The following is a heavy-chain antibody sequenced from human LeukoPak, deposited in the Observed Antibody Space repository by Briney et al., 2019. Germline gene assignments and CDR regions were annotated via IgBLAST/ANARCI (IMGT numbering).Heavy chain of an antibody. J-gene: IGHJ4*02. CDR1: GYTFTTYG. V-gene: IGHV1-18*01. CDR2: ISTYNGYT. CDR3: ASDCCRRTSAYDILTEFDY. D-gene: IGHD3-9*01. Sequence: ASVKVSRKASGYTFTTYGINWVRQAPGQVLEWLGWISTYNGYTNSAQNLQGRVTMSTDTSTSTAYIELRSLRSDDTAVYFCASDCCRRTSAYDILTEFDYWGQGTLVTVSS.